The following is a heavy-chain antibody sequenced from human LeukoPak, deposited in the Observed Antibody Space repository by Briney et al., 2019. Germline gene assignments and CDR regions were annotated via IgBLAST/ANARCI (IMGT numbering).Heavy chain of an antibody. J-gene: IGHJ4*02. CDR1: GFPFSSYW. CDR3: TRVGYIDEGIDY. D-gene: IGHD5-24*01. V-gene: IGHV3-7*04. Sequence: GGSLRLSCVASGFPFSSYWMTWVRQAPGKGREWVANIKQDGSKKSYVDSVKGRFTISRDNGKNSLYPQMNSLRAEDTAIYYCTRVGYIDEGIDYWGQGTLVTVSS. CDR2: IKQDGSKK.